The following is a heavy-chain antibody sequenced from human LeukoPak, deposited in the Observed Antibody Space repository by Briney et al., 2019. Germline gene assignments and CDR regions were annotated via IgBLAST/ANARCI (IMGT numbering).Heavy chain of an antibody. CDR3: STFGGVITGN. CDR1: GFTFSNAW. D-gene: IGHD3-16*02. CDR2: IKSKSDGGTT. V-gene: IGHV3-15*01. Sequence: GGSLRLSCAASGFTFSNAWMSWVRQAPGKGLEWVGRIKSKSDGGTTDYGAPVKGRFTISRDDSKNTLYLQMDSLKTEDTAVYYCSTFGGVITGNWGQGTLVTVSS. J-gene: IGHJ4*02.